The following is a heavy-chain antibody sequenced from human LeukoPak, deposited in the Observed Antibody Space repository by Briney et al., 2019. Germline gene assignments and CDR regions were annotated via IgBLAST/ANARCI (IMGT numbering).Heavy chain of an antibody. D-gene: IGHD2-2*01. CDR3: AKSPIVVVPAGHNPLDY. CDR2: ISGSGGST. CDR1: GFTFSSYA. V-gene: IGHV3-23*01. Sequence: GGSLRLSCAASGFTFSSYAMSWVRQAPGKGLEWVSAISGSGGSTYYADSVKGRFTISRDNSKNTLYLQMNSLRAEDTAVYYCAKSPIVVVPAGHNPLDYWGQGTLVTGSS. J-gene: IGHJ4*02.